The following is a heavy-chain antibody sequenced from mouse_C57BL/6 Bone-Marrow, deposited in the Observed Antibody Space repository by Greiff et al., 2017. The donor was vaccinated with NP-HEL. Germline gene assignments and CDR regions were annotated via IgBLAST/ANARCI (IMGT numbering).Heavy chain of an antibody. D-gene: IGHD2-1*01. J-gene: IGHJ1*03. CDR1: GYSITSGYY. Sequence: EVQVVESGPGLVKPSQSLSLTCSVTGYSITSGYYWNWIRQFPGNKLEWMGYISYDGSNNYNPSLKNRISITRDTSKNQFFLKLNSVTTEDTATYYCARGIYYADFDVWGTGTTVTVSS. CDR2: ISYDGSN. CDR3: ARGIYYADFDV. V-gene: IGHV3-6*01.